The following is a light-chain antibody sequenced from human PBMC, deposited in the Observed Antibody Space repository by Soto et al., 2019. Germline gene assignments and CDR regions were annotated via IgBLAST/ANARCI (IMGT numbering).Light chain of an antibody. Sequence: QSALTQPTSVSGSPGQSITISCTGNSNDIGTYDYVCWYQQHPGKAPRLLNHGVRNRPPGISGRFSASKSGLTASLTISGLQAEDEADYYCSSFSANRLYVFVPGTKVTVL. V-gene: IGLV2-14*01. CDR2: GVR. CDR1: SNDIGTYDY. J-gene: IGLJ1*01. CDR3: SSFSANRLYV.